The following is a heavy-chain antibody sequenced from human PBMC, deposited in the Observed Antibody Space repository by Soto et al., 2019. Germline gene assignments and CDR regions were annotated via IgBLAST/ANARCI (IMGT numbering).Heavy chain of an antibody. CDR3: ARVSSSWYHYYGMDV. J-gene: IGHJ6*02. D-gene: IGHD6-13*01. CDR2: ISAYNGNT. Sequence: QVQLVQSGAEVKKPRASVKVSCKASGYTFSSYGISWVRQAPGQGLEWMGWISAYNGNTNYAQKLQGRVTMTTDTSTSTAYMELRSLRSDDTAVYYCARVSSSWYHYYGMDVWGQGTTVTVSS. CDR1: GYTFSSYG. V-gene: IGHV1-18*01.